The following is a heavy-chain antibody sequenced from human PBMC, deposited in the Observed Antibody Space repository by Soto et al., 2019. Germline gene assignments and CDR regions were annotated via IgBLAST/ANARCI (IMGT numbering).Heavy chain of an antibody. Sequence: PGGSLRLSCAASGFTFSSYAMSWVRQAPWKGMEWFSAISGSGVSTYYADSVKGRFTISRHNSNNTPYLQMNSLRAEDTALYYCAHSYGALDFGGQGTLDTVSS. CDR3: AHSYGALDF. V-gene: IGHV3-23*01. CDR2: ISGSGVST. J-gene: IGHJ4*02. CDR1: GFTFSSYA. D-gene: IGHD5-18*01.